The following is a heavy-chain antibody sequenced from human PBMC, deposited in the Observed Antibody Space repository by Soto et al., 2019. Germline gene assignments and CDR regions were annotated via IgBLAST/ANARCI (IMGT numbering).Heavy chain of an antibody. CDR2: IKRDGSEK. V-gene: IGHV3-7*03. Sequence: EVQLVESGGGLVQPGGSLRLSCAGSGFIFSSYWMTWVRQAPGKGLEWVPNIKRDGSEKYYVDSVKGRFTISRDNAKKSLYLQMNSLRAEDTAVYYCARETHEDRPLSGNAFDIWGQGTMVTISS. D-gene: IGHD3-22*01. J-gene: IGHJ3*02. CDR1: GFIFSSYW. CDR3: ARETHEDRPLSGNAFDI.